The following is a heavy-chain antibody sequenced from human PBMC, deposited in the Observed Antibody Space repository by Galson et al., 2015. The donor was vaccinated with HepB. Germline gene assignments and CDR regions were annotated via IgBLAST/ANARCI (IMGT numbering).Heavy chain of an antibody. V-gene: IGHV3-11*05. D-gene: IGHD1-26*01. CDR2: ISSSSYT. J-gene: IGHJ4*02. CDR1: GFTFSDYY. CDR3: ARGWWELAQFGY. Sequence: SLRLSCAASGFTFSDYYMSWIRQAPGKGLEWVSYISSSSYTNYADSVKGRFTISRDNAKNSLYRQMNSLRAEDTAVYYCARGWWELAQFGYWGPGTLVTVSS.